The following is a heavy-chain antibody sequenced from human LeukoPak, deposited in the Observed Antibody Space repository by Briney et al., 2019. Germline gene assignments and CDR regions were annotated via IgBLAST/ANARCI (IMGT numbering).Heavy chain of an antibody. D-gene: IGHD3-10*02. CDR2: ISSSGSTI. V-gene: IGHV3-48*04. Sequence: RGSRRLSCALSGATFSTYSMSWVRHAPREGLGWVSYISSSGSTIYYADSVKGRFTISRDNAKNSLYLQMNSLRAEDTAVYYCAELGITMIGGVWGKGTTVTISS. CDR1: GATFSTYS. J-gene: IGHJ6*04. CDR3: AELGITMIGGV.